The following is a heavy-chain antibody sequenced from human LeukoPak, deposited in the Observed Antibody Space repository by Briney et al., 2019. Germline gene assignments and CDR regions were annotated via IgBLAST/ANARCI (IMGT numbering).Heavy chain of an antibody. CDR1: GFTFSSYA. CDR2: ISGSGGST. D-gene: IGHD2/OR15-2a*01. J-gene: IGHJ4*02. Sequence: GGSLRLSCAASGFTFSSYAMNWVRQAPGKGLEWVSGISGSGGSTYYADSVKGRFTISRDNSKNTLYLEMNSLRAEDTAVYYCAKSVCRGLECEFDYWGQGTLVTVSS. V-gene: IGHV3-23*01. CDR3: AKSVCRGLECEFDY.